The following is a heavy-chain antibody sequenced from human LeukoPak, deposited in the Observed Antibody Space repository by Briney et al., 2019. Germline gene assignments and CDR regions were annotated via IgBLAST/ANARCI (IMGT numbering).Heavy chain of an antibody. V-gene: IGHV3-30-3*01. J-gene: IGHJ4*02. Sequence: PGGSLRLSCAASGFTFSSYAMHWVRQAPGKGLEWVAVISYDGSNKYYADSVKGRFTISRDNSKNTLYLQMNSLRAEDTAVYYCARDPRFLEWFHGGYFDYWGQGTLVTVSS. CDR1: GFTFSSYA. D-gene: IGHD3-3*01. CDR2: ISYDGSNK. CDR3: ARDPRFLEWFHGGYFDY.